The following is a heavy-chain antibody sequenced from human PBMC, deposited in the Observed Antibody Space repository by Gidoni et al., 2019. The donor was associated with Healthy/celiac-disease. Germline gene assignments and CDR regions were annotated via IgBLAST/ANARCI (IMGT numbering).Heavy chain of an antibody. J-gene: IGHJ4*02. Sequence: EVQLVESGGGLVQPGGSLRLSCAASGFTFSSYDMHWVRQATGKGLEWVSAIGTAGDPYYPGSVKGRFTISRENAKNSLYLQMNSLRAGDTAVYYCARGSGWGNEYYFDYWGQGTLVTVSS. D-gene: IGHD3-3*01. CDR1: GFTFSSYD. CDR2: IGTAGDP. V-gene: IGHV3-13*05. CDR3: ARGSGWGNEYYFDY.